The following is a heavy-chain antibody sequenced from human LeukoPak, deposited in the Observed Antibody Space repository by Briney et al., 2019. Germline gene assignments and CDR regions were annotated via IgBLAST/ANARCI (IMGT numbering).Heavy chain of an antibody. V-gene: IGHV3-21*01. Sequence: GGSLRLSCAASGFTFSSYTMNWVRQAPGKGLEWVSAISGSSRHKYYADSVKGRFTISRDNAKNSLYLQMNSLRAEDTAVYYCARTANFAAGYYIDYWGQGTLVTVSS. CDR3: ARTANFAAGYYIDY. J-gene: IGHJ4*02. D-gene: IGHD6-13*01. CDR2: ISGSSRHK. CDR1: GFTFSSYT.